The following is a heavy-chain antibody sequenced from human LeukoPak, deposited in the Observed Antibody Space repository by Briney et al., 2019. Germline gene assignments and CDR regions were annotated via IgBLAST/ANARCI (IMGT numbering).Heavy chain of an antibody. CDR1: GFTFSSYG. CDR3: AKASLRGYSYGYGG. J-gene: IGHJ4*02. D-gene: IGHD5-18*01. Sequence: GRSLRLSCAASGFTFSSYGMPWVRQAPGKGLEWVAVISYDGSNKYYADSVKGRFTISRDNSKNTLYLQMNSLRAEDTAVYYCAKASLRGYSYGYGGWGQGTLVTVSS. V-gene: IGHV3-30*18. CDR2: ISYDGSNK.